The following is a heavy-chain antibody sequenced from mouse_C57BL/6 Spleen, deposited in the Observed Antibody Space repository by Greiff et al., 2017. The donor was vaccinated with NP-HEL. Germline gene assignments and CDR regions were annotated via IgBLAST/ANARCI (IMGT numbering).Heavy chain of an antibody. CDR3: ARRDSHYYGSSPFDY. D-gene: IGHD1-1*01. J-gene: IGHJ2*01. CDR2: IYPGDGDT. V-gene: IGHV1-82*01. CDR1: GYAFSSSW. Sequence: QVQLQQSGPELVKPGASVKISCKASGYAFSSSWMNWVKQRPGKGLEWIGRIYPGDGDTNYNGKFKGKATLTADKSSSTAYMQLSSLTSEDSAVYFCARRDSHYYGSSPFDYWGQGTTLTVSS.